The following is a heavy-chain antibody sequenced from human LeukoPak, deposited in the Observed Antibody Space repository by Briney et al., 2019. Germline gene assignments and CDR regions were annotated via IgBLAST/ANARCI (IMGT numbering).Heavy chain of an antibody. Sequence: PSQTLSLTCAVSGGSISSGGYSWSWIRQPPGKGLEWIGYIYHSGSTYYNPSLKSRVTISVDRSKNQFSLKLSSVTAADTAVYYCARELRTGDRGDFDYWGQGTLVTVSS. CDR3: ARELRTGDRGDFDY. V-gene: IGHV4-30-2*01. CDR2: IYHSGST. D-gene: IGHD7-27*01. J-gene: IGHJ4*02. CDR1: GGSISSGGYS.